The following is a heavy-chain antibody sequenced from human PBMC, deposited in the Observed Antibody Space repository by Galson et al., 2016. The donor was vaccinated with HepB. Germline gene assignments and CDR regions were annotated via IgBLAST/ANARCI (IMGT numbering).Heavy chain of an antibody. CDR2: INSDGSIT. CDR3: ARERTLGSYPFYYYYGLDV. J-gene: IGHJ6*02. V-gene: IGHV3-74*03. Sequence: SLRLSCAASGFTFSSYWMHWVRQAPGKGLVWVSHINSDGSITKYPDSVKGRFAISRDNAKNTLYLQMNSLRAEDTAVYYCARERTLGSYPFYYYYGLDVWGQGTTVTVSS. D-gene: IGHD1-26*01. CDR1: GFTFSSYW.